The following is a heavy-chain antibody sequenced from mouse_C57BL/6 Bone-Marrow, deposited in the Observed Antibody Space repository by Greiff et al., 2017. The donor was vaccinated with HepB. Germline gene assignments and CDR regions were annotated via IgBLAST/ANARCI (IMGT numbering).Heavy chain of an antibody. J-gene: IGHJ3*01. Sequence: EVKVEESGGGLVKPGGSLKLSCAASGFTFSDYGMAWVRQAPRKGPEWVAFISNLAYSIYYADTVTGRFTISRENAKNTLYLEMSSLRSEDTAMYYCARGSDYGNAWFAYWGQGTLVTVSA. CDR2: ISNLAYSI. CDR1: GFTFSDYG. D-gene: IGHD2-1*01. CDR3: ARGSDYGNAWFAY. V-gene: IGHV5-15*04.